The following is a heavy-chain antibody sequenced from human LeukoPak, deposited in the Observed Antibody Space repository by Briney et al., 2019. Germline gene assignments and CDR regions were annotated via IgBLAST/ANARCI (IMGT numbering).Heavy chain of an antibody. J-gene: IGHJ5*02. CDR3: ARGAGYCSGGSCSLGPRNWFDP. Sequence: PSETLSLTCTVSGGSISSGGYYWSWIRQHPGKGLEWIGYIYYSGSTYYNPSLKSRVTISVDTSKNQFSLKLSSVTAADTAVYYCARGAGYCSGGSCSLGPRNWFDPWGQGTLVTVSS. CDR2: IYYSGST. V-gene: IGHV4-31*03. CDR1: GGSISSGGYY. D-gene: IGHD2-15*01.